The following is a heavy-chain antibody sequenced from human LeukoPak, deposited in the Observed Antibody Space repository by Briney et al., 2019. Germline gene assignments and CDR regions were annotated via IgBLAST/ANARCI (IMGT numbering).Heavy chain of an antibody. D-gene: IGHD6-19*01. CDR2: IDNSGST. J-gene: IGHJ6*03. Sequence: PSETLSLTCTVSGVSISSSRYYWGWLRQPPGKGLEWIGRIDNSGSTSYNPSLNSRVTISVDTSKNQFSLKLSSVTATDTAVYYCATHPYSNGNNDYNMDVWGQGTTVTVSS. CDR3: ATHPYSNGNNDYNMDV. V-gene: IGHV4-39*01. CDR1: GVSISSSRYY.